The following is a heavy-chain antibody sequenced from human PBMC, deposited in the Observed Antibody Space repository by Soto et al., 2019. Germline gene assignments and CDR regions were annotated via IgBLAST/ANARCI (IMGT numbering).Heavy chain of an antibody. D-gene: IGHD3-22*01. V-gene: IGHV3-23*01. CDR1: GFSFSNYA. J-gene: IGHJ4*02. Sequence: GGSLRLSCVASGFSFSNYAMSCVRQAPGKGLEWVSGISESGGSTYYADSVKGRFTISRDNSKNTVFLQINSLRAEDTAVYYCATRNYFDRSGYYYYYFDYWGQGA. CDR2: ISESGGST. CDR3: ATRNYFDRSGYYYYYFDY.